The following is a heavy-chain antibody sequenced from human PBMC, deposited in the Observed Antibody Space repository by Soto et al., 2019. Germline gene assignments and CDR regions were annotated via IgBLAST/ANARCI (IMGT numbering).Heavy chain of an antibody. V-gene: IGHV3-23*01. Sequence: GRSLRLSFAAAGCTCISYASSCVRQAPGKGLEWVSAISGSGGSTYYADSVKGRFTISRDNSKNTLYLQMNSLRAEDTAVYYCAKDLYSSGWYYVWGQGTTVTVSS. D-gene: IGHD6-19*01. CDR2: ISGSGGST. J-gene: IGHJ6*02. CDR1: GCTCISYA. CDR3: AKDLYSSGWYYV.